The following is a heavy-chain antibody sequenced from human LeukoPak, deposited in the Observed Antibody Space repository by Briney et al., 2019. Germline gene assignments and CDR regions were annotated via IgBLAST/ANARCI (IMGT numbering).Heavy chain of an antibody. CDR3: ARHEWGITNAFDI. D-gene: IGHD1-14*01. CDR1: GGSVSDYY. CDR2: IYYSGTT. J-gene: IGHJ3*02. Sequence: SETLSLTCAVYGGSVSDYYWGWIRQPPGKGLEWIGSIYYSGTTYYNPSLKSRVTISVDTSKKQFSLKLRSVTAADTAVYYCARHEWGITNAFDIWGQGTMVTVSS. V-gene: IGHV4-39*01.